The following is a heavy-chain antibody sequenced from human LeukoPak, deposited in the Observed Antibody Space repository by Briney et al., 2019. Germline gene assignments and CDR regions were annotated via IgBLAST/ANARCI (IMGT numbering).Heavy chain of an antibody. J-gene: IGHJ4*02. CDR2: ISGSGGST. CDR1: GFTFSSYA. CDR3: AKDSGYSSSWYEEDY. V-gene: IGHV3-23*01. Sequence: GGSLRLSCAASGFTFSSYAMSWVRQAPGKGLEWVSAISGSGGSTYYADSAKGRFTISRDNSKNTLYLQMNSLRAEDTAVYYCAKDSGYSSSWYEEDYWGQGTLVTVSS. D-gene: IGHD6-13*01.